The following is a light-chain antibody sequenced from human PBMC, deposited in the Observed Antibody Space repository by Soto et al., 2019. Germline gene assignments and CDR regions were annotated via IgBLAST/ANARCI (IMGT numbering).Light chain of an antibody. CDR2: SVS. Sequence: DIQMTQSPSALSASVGDTVTVTCRASQAIGDHLAWFQQQPGKVPQRLIYSVSTLHTGAPSRFNGSGSEADFTLTITNLPPEDFASYFCLQHYTYPPTFGGGT. V-gene: IGKV1-17*03. CDR3: LQHYTYPPT. J-gene: IGKJ4*01. CDR1: QAIGDH.